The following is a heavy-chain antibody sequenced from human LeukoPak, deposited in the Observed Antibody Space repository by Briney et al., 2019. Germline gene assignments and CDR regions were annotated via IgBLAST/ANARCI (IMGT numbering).Heavy chain of an antibody. V-gene: IGHV3-7*01. CDR3: ARDSSGWYIGYYYYYMDV. D-gene: IGHD6-19*01. Sequence: GGSLRLSCAASGFTFSSYWMSWVRQAPGKGLEWVANIKQDGSEKYYVDSVKGRFTISRDNAKNSLYLQMNSLRAEDTAVYYCARDSSGWYIGYYYYYMDVWGKGTTVTVSS. CDR1: GFTFSSYW. CDR2: IKQDGSEK. J-gene: IGHJ6*03.